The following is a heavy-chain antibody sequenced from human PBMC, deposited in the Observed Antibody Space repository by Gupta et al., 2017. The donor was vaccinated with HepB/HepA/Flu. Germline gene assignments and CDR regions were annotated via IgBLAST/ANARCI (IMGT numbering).Heavy chain of an antibody. CDR1: GFTFSKYA. J-gene: IGHJ4*02. CDR3: AKRPSQADY. CDR2: INNSGGST. Sequence: EVQLLESGGDLVQPGGSLSLSCAASGFTFSKYAMSWVRQAPGKGLEWVSSINNSGGSTDYADSVKGRFTISRDNSKNTLYLKMNSLTAEDTAVYYCAKRPSQADYWGQGTLVTVSS. V-gene: IGHV3-23*01.